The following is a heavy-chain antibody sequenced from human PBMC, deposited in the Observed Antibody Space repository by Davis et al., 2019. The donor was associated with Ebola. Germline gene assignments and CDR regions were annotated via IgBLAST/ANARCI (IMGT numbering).Heavy chain of an antibody. J-gene: IGHJ3*02. V-gene: IGHV3-64*04. Sequence: GGSLRLSCSASGFTFSSYAMHWVRQAPGKGLEYVSAISSNGGSTYYADSVKGRFTISRDNSKNTLYLQMNSLRAEDTAVYYCARSVVGELLAYDAFDIWGQGTMVTVSS. CDR3: ARSVVGELLAYDAFDI. CDR1: GFTFSSYA. D-gene: IGHD3-10*01. CDR2: ISSNGGST.